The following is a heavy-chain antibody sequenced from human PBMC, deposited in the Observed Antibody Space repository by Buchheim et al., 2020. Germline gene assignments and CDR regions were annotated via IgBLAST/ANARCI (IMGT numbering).Heavy chain of an antibody. Sequence: QVQLVESGGGVVQPGRSLRLSCAASGFTFSSYGMHWVRQAPGKGLEWVAVIWYDGSNKYYADSVKGRFTISRDNSKNTLYLQMNSLRAEDTAVYYCARGQTYYYDSSGYYAQMSGEFVDYWGQGTL. V-gene: IGHV3-33*01. CDR3: ARGQTYYYDSSGYYAQMSGEFVDY. CDR1: GFTFSSYG. D-gene: IGHD3-22*01. CDR2: IWYDGSNK. J-gene: IGHJ4*02.